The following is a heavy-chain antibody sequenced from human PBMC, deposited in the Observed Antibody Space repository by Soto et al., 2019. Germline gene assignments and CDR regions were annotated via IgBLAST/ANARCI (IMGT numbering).Heavy chain of an antibody. Sequence: PSETLSLTCTGSGGSISSSSYYWGWIRQPPGKGLEWIGSIYYSGSTYYNPSLKSRVTISVDTSKNQFSLKLSSVTAADTAVYYCARQGIETSLDYWGQGTLVTVSS. V-gene: IGHV4-39*01. J-gene: IGHJ4*02. CDR2: IYYSGST. CDR3: ARQGIETSLDY. D-gene: IGHD1-26*01. CDR1: GGSISSSSYY.